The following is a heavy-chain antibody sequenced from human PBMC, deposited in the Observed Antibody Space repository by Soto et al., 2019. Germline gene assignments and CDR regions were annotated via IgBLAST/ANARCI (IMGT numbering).Heavy chain of an antibody. J-gene: IGHJ4*02. CDR1: GFTFILYW. V-gene: IGHV3-74*01. CDR3: VRLLRYFDWLSLPIDY. Sequence: GGSLRLSCAASGFTFILYWMHWVRQAPGKGLVWVSHINSDGSSTYYADSVKGRFTISRDNSKNTLYLQMNSLRAEDTAVYYCVRLLRYFDWLSLPIDYWGQGTLVTSPQ. D-gene: IGHD3-9*01. CDR2: INSDGSST.